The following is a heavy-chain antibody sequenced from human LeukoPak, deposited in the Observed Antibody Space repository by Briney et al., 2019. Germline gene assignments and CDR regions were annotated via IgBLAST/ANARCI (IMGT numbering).Heavy chain of an antibody. J-gene: IGHJ4*02. V-gene: IGHV4-30-2*01. Sequence: SETLSLTCTVSGGSISSGGYYWSWIRQPPGKGLEWIGYIYHSGSTCYNPSLKSRVTISVDRSKNQFSLKLSSVTAADTAVYYCASLGERDGYNSDFDYWGQGTLVTVSS. CDR1: GGSISSGGYY. CDR2: IYHSGST. CDR3: ASLGERDGYNSDFDY. D-gene: IGHD5-24*01.